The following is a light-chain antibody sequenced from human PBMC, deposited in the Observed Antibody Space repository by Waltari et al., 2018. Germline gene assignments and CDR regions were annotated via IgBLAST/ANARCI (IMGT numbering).Light chain of an antibody. J-gene: IGKJ1*01. CDR3: QQYKNWPQWT. V-gene: IGKV3-15*01. CDR2: SAS. CDR1: QSVNSN. Sequence: EMVMTQSPATLSVSPGERATLSCRASQSVNSNLAWYQQKPGQAPRLLIYSASTRATGVPARFRGSGSGTEFTLTISSLQSEDFAVYYCQQYKNWPQWTFGQGTKVDSK.